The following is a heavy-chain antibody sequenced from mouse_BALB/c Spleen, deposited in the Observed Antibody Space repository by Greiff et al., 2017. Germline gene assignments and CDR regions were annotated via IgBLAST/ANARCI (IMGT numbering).Heavy chain of an antibody. CDR2: ISSGSSTI. V-gene: IGHV5-17*02. D-gene: IGHD2-4*01. CDR3: AYDYGAWFAY. Sequence: EVHLVESGGGLVQPGGSLKLSCAASGFTFSSFGMHWVRQAPEKGLEWVAYISSGSSTIYYADTVKGRFTISRDNPKNTLFLQMTSLRSEDTAMYYCAYDYGAWFAYWGQGTLVTVSA. CDR1: GFTFSSFG. J-gene: IGHJ3*01.